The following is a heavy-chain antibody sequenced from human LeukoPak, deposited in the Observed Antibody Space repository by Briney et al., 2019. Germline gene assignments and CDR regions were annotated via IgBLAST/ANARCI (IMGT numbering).Heavy chain of an antibody. V-gene: IGHV3-33*01. J-gene: IGHJ3*02. CDR1: GFTFSSYG. Sequence: GGSLRLSCAASGFTFSSYGMHWVRQAPGKGLEWVAVIWYDGSNKYYADSVKGRFTISRDNSKNTLYLQMNSLRAEDTAVYYCARDAVARGGNGAFDIWGQGTMVTVSS. D-gene: IGHD1-1*01. CDR3: ARDAVARGGNGAFDI. CDR2: IWYDGSNK.